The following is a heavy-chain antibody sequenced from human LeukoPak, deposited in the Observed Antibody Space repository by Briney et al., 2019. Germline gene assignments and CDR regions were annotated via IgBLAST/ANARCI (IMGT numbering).Heavy chain of an antibody. Sequence: GGSLRLSCAASGFTVSSNYMSWVRQAPGKGLEWVSVIYSGGSTYYADSVKGQFTISRDNSKNTLYLQMNSLRAEDTAVYYCAREPGYYDFWSGYSPAFDIWGQGTMVTVSS. CDR1: GFTVSSNY. V-gene: IGHV3-53*05. CDR3: AREPGYYDFWSGYSPAFDI. D-gene: IGHD3-3*01. CDR2: IYSGGST. J-gene: IGHJ3*02.